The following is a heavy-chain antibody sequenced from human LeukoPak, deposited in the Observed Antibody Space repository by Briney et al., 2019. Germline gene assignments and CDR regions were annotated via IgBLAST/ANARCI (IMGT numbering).Heavy chain of an antibody. CDR1: GGSISSGSYY. D-gene: IGHD6-19*01. V-gene: IGHV4-61*02. Sequence: SQTLSLTCTVSGGSISSGSYYCSWIRQPAGKGLEWIGRIYTSGSTNYNPSLKSRVTISVDTSKNPFSLKLSSVTAADTAVYYCARGAGPPRDWFDPWGQGTLVTVSS. CDR2: IYTSGST. CDR3: ARGAGPPRDWFDP. J-gene: IGHJ5*02.